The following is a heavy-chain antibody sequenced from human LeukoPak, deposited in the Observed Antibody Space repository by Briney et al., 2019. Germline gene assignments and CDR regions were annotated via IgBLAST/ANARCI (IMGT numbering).Heavy chain of an antibody. CDR1: GFTVSSNS. D-gene: IGHD4-17*01. J-gene: IGHJ4*02. CDR3: AKGRGLSYDYGVDY. V-gene: IGHV3-53*05. CDR2: IYSDNT. Sequence: PGGSLRLSCTVSGFTVSSNSMSWVRQAPGKGLEWVSFIYSDNTHYSDSVKGRFTISRDNSKNTLYLQMNSLRAEDMALYYCAKGRGLSYDYGVDYWGQGTLVTVSS.